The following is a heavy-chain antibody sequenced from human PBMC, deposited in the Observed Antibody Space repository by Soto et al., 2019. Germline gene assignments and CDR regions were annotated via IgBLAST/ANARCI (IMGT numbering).Heavy chain of an antibody. Sequence: SVKVSCKASGGTFSSYASSWVRQAPGQGLEWMGGIIPIFGTANYAQKFQGRVTITADESTSTAYMELSSLRSEDTAVYYCARTRLEEQLDPGAFDIWGQGTMVTVSS. CDR2: IIPIFGTA. J-gene: IGHJ3*02. CDR3: ARTRLEEQLDPGAFDI. CDR1: GGTFSSYA. V-gene: IGHV1-69*13. D-gene: IGHD6-13*01.